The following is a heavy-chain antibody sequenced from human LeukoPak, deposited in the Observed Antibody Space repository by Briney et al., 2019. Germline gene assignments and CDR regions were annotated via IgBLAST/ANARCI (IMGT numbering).Heavy chain of an antibody. V-gene: IGHV3-30-3*01. CDR3: ARDFCSTTSCRFDY. Sequence: GGSLRLSCAASGFTFSSYAMHWVRQAPGKGLEWVAVISYDGSNKYYADSVKGRFTISRDKAKNSLYLQMNSLRAEDTAVYYCARDFCSTTSCRFDYWGQGTLVTVSS. CDR1: GFTFSSYA. D-gene: IGHD2-2*01. CDR2: ISYDGSNK. J-gene: IGHJ4*02.